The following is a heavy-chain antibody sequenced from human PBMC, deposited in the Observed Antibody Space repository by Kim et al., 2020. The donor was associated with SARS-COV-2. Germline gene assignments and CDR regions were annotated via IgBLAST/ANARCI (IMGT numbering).Heavy chain of an antibody. D-gene: IGHD5-12*01. V-gene: IGHV3-72*01. CDR3: ARIDIVADC. CDR2: IRGRATSYST. Sequence: GGSLRLSCAASGFTFTDHYMDWVRQAPGKGLEWVGRIRGRATSYSTEYAASVKGRFTISRDDSRDSVYLQMKSLKTEDTAVYYCARIDIVADCWGQGTLVTVSS. CDR1: GFTFTDHY. J-gene: IGHJ4*02.